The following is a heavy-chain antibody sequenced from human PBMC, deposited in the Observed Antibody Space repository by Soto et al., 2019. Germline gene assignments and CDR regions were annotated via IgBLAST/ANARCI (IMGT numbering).Heavy chain of an antibody. V-gene: IGHV3-48*01. CDR3: ARRYSGYDLGWFDP. CDR1: GFTFSSYS. D-gene: IGHD5-12*01. CDR2: ISSSSSTI. J-gene: IGHJ5*02. Sequence: GSLRLSCAASGFTFSSYSMNWVRQAPGKGLEWVSYISSSSSTIYYADSVKGRFTISRDNAKNSLYPQMNSLRAEDTAVYYCARRYSGYDLGWFDPWGQGTLVTVS.